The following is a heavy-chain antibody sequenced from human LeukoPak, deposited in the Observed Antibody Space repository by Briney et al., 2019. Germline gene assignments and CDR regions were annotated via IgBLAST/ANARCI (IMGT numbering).Heavy chain of an antibody. V-gene: IGHV4-61*02. D-gene: IGHD6-13*01. CDR1: GGSISSSSYY. CDR3: AREDPPIAAAGIGFDP. Sequence: PSETLSLTCTVSGGSISSSSYYWSWIRQPAGKGLEWIGRIYTSGSTNYNPSLKSRVTISVDTSKNQFSLKLSSVTAADTAVYYCAREDPPIAAAGIGFDPWGQGTLVTVSS. J-gene: IGHJ5*02. CDR2: IYTSGST.